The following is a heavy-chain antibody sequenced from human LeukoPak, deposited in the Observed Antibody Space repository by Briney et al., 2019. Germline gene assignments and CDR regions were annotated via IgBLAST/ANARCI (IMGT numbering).Heavy chain of an antibody. D-gene: IGHD3-22*01. CDR1: GFTVSSNY. Sequence: GGSLRLSCAASGFTVSSNYMSWVRQAPGKGLEWVSVIYSGGSTYYADSVKGRFTISRDNSKNTLYLQMNSLRAEDTAVYYCASFDKIYDSSGNSWFDPWGQGTLVTVSS. CDR3: ASFDKIYDSSGNSWFDP. CDR2: IYSGGST. J-gene: IGHJ5*02. V-gene: IGHV3-66*01.